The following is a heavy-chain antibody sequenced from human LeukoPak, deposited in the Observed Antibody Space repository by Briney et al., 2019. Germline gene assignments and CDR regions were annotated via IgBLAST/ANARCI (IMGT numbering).Heavy chain of an antibody. V-gene: IGHV4-38-2*01. CDR2: IYHSGST. J-gene: IGHJ4*02. D-gene: IGHD3-3*01. CDR3: ARHISSRLEWLLLGHLDY. CDR1: GYSISSGYY. Sequence: PSETLSLTCAVSGYSISSGYYWGWIRQPPGKGLEWIGSIYHSGSTYYNPSLKSRVTISVDTSKNQFSLKLSSVTAADTAVYYCARHISSRLEWLLLGHLDYWGQRTLVTVSS.